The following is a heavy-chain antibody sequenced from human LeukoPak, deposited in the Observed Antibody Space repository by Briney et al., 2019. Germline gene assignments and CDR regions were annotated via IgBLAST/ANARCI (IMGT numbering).Heavy chain of an antibody. CDR1: GSSVGNSA. Sequence: GGSLRLSCAAAGSSVGNSAMSCASQPAREWREWVVLIRTEDYDATPAYGGAVTARFTISRDDSKNITYLQMHRLNTENTGIYFCTRIFGYYYFYWVVWGKGPTAIVSS. J-gene: IGHJ6*03. CDR3: TRIFGYYYFYWVV. D-gene: IGHD3-9*01. CDR2: IRTEDYDATP. V-gene: IGHV3-49*04.